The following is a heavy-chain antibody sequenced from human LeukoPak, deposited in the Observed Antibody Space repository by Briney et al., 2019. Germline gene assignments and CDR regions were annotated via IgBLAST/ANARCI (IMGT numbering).Heavy chain of an antibody. D-gene: IGHD2-21*02. CDR2: ISSSYSII. J-gene: IGHJ3*01. Sequence: GGSLRLSCTASGFTFSNYSMNWVRQAPGKGLEWVSYISSSYSIIYYADSVQGRFTISRDNAKNSLYLQMNSLRDEDTAVYYCARDSSGAYCGGDCYPPGGDGFDVWGQGTMVTVS. CDR3: ARDSSGAYCGGDCYPPGGDGFDV. CDR1: GFTFSNYS. V-gene: IGHV3-48*02.